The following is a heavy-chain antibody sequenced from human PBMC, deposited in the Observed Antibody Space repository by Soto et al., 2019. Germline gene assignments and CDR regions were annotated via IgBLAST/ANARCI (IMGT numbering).Heavy chain of an antibody. Sequence: EVQLVESGGGLVRPGGSLRLSCAASGFTVTNLYMTWVRQAPGKGLEWVSVISSGGSTYCADSVKGRFTISRDNSKNTLYLEIISLRAGDTAVYYCARDTFGGDYDFCHGGQGTLVTVSS. D-gene: IGHD3-3*01. CDR2: ISSGGST. V-gene: IGHV3-66*01. CDR1: GFTVTNLY. CDR3: ARDTFGGDYDFCH. J-gene: IGHJ4*02.